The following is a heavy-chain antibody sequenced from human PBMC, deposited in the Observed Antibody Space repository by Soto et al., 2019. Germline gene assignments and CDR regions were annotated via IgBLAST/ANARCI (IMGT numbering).Heavy chain of an antibody. CDR3: SRGTSIPASGDY. CDR2: VSAYNGER. D-gene: IGHD6-6*01. Sequence: QVQLVQSGAEVKKPGASLKVSCKPSGYTFTNYGINWVRQAPGQGLEWLGWVSAYNGERRYAQRVQARVIMTTDTSTTTAYMELRSLRSDDTAVYYCSRGTSIPASGDYWGQGTLVTVSS. CDR1: GYTFTNYG. J-gene: IGHJ4*01. V-gene: IGHV1-18*01.